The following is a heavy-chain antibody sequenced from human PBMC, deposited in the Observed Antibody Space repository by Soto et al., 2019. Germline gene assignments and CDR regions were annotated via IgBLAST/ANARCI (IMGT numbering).Heavy chain of an antibody. CDR2: IYWDDDE. J-gene: IGHJ4*02. Sequence: QITLKESGPPLVKPTQTLTMTCTFSGFSLATRGVGVGWIRQPPGKALEWLALIYWDDDEGYSPSLKSRLTTTKDPSKNQVVLTMTNMDPVDTAKSYCAHRPRGHSYPFDYWGQEALATVSA. CDR3: AHRPRGHSYPFDY. CDR1: GFSLATRGVG. V-gene: IGHV2-5*02. D-gene: IGHD5-18*01.